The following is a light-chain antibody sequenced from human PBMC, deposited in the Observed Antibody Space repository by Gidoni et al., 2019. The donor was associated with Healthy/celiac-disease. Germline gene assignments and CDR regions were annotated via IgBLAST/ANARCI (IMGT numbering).Light chain of an antibody. J-gene: IGKJ4*01. CDR3: QQRSNWPLT. CDR1: QRVSSY. CDR2: DAS. V-gene: IGKV3-11*01. Sequence: EIVLTQYTATLSLSPGERATLACRPSQRVSSYLAWYQQKPGQAPGLLIYDASNRATGLPARFSGSGSGTDFTLTISSLEPEDVAVYYCQQRSNWPLTFGGGTKVEIK.